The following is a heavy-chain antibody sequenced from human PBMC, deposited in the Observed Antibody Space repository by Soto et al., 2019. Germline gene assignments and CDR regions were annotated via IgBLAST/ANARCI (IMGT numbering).Heavy chain of an antibody. CDR2: INHRGSA. CDR1: GGSFSGFY. Sequence: QVQLQHWGAGLLRPSETLSLTCAVYGGSFSGFYWSWIRQSPVKGLEWIAEINHRGSANYNPSLKSRVTISVDTSKNQFSLKLSSVTAADTAIYSCVRGRTGEGDNTADGFEFWGQGTLVTVSS. J-gene: IGHJ3*01. V-gene: IGHV4-34*02. CDR3: VRGRTGEGDNTADGFEF. D-gene: IGHD1-1*01.